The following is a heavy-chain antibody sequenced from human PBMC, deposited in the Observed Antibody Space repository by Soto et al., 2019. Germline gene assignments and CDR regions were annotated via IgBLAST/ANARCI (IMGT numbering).Heavy chain of an antibody. CDR3: ARLRATNYDFWSGPPPTSAIDP. CDR1: GGSISSYY. J-gene: IGHJ5*02. V-gene: IGHV4-59*08. D-gene: IGHD3-3*01. Sequence: SETLSLTCTVSGGSISSYYWSWIRQPPGKGLEWIGYIYYSGGTNYNPSLKSRVTISVDTSKNQFSLKLSSVTAADTAVYYCARLRATNYDFWSGPPPTSAIDPWGQGTPVTVSS. CDR2: IYYSGGT.